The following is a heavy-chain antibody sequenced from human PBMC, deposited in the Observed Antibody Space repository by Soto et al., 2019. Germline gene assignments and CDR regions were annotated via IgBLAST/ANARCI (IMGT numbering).Heavy chain of an antibody. CDR3: VRVVAVGATTVYYFDY. CDR1: GGSISSGDYY. D-gene: IGHD1-26*01. J-gene: IGHJ4*02. CDR2: IYYSGST. Sequence: QVQLQESGPGLVKPSQTLSLTCTVSGGSISSGDYYWSWIRQPPGKGLEWIGYIYYSGSTYYNPSLKSRVTISVDTSKNQFSLKLSSVTAADTAVYYCVRVVAVGATTVYYFDYWGQGTLVTVSS. V-gene: IGHV4-30-4*01.